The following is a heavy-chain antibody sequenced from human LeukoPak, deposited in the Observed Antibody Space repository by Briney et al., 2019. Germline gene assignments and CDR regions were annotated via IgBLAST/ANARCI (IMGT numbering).Heavy chain of an antibody. D-gene: IGHD6-19*01. J-gene: IGHJ4*02. V-gene: IGHV4-59*08. Sequence: SEALSLTCTVSGGSISSYYWSWLRQPPGKGLEWIGDIYYSGTTNYNPSLKSRVTMSVDTSKNQFSLKLSSGIAADTAVYYCARHPTGYSTGWYVDWGQGTLVTVSS. CDR2: IYYSGTT. CDR1: GGSISSYY. CDR3: ARHPTGYSTGWYVD.